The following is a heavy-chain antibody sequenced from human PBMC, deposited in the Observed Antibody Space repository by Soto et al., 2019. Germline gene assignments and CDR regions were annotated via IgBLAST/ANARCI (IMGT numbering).Heavy chain of an antibody. Sequence: EVQLVESGGGLVQPGGSLRLSCAASGFTFSTYWMHWVRQAPGKGLVWVSRLDNDGTNTRYADSVKGRFTVSRDNGKNTVYLQMDSLSAEDTAVYYCAIDGGTYFDSWGQGTLVTVSS. CDR3: AIDGGTYFDS. D-gene: IGHD3-16*01. J-gene: IGHJ4*02. CDR1: GFTFSTYW. CDR2: LDNDGTNT. V-gene: IGHV3-74*01.